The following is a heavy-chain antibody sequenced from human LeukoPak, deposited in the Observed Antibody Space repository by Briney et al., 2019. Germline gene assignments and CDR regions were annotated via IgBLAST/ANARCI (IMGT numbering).Heavy chain of an antibody. J-gene: IGHJ4*02. CDR2: ISATGGST. D-gene: IGHD2-2*02. CDR3: ARPDCSSTSCYRPVY. CDR1: GFTFSSYA. Sequence: PGGSLRLSCAPSGFTFSSYAMSWVRQAPGKGLEWVSAISATGGSTYYADSVKGRFTTSRDNSKSTLYLQMNSLRAEDTAVYYCARPDCSSTSCYRPVYWGQGTLVTVSS. V-gene: IGHV3-23*01.